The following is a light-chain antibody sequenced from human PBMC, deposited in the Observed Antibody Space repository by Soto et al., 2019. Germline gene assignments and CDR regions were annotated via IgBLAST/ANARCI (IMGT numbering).Light chain of an antibody. J-gene: IGKJ1*01. V-gene: IGKV1-9*01. CDR2: AAS. CDR3: QQYNSYWT. Sequence: IQLTQCPSSLSASVGDRVTITCRASQGISSYLAWYQQKPGKAPKLLIYAASTLQSGVPSRFSGSGSGTEFTLTISSLQPDDFATYYCQQYNSYWTLGQGTKVDIK. CDR1: QGISSY.